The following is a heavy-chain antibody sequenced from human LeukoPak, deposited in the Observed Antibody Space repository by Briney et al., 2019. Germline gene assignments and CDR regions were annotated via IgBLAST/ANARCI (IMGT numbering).Heavy chain of an antibody. CDR2: IDTDGSTA. Sequence: GGSLRLSCAASGFTFRSYWMHWVRQAPGKGLVWVSHIDTDGSTATYADSVRGRFTISRDNAKNTLYLQMNSLSAEDTAVYYCARNLYDSGGYYLGLDYWGQGTLATVSS. D-gene: IGHD3-22*01. V-gene: IGHV3-74*01. CDR1: GFTFRSYW. J-gene: IGHJ4*02. CDR3: ARNLYDSGGYYLGLDY.